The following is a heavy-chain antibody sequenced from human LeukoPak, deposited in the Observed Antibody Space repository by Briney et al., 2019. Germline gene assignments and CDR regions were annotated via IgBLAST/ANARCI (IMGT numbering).Heavy chain of an antibody. V-gene: IGHV4-59*01. D-gene: IGHD3-9*01. CDR3: ARSYDILTGYHFDY. J-gene: IGHJ4*02. Sequence: SETLSLTCTVSGGSISSYYWSWIRQPPGKGLEWIGYIYYSGSTNYNPSLKSRVTISVDTSKNQFSLKLSSVTAADTAVYYCARSYDILTGYHFDYWGQGTLVTVSS. CDR2: IYYSGST. CDR1: GGSISSYY.